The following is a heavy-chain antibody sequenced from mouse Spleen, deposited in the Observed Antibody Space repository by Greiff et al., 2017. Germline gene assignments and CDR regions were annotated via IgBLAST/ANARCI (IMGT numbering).Heavy chain of an antibody. D-gene: IGHD2-4*01. Sequence: DVKLVESGGGLVKPGGSLKLSCAASGFTFSDYGMHWVRQAPEKGLEWVAYISSGSSTIYYADTVKGRFTISRDNAKNTLFLQMTSLRSEDTAMYYCARYDYDAGFDYWGQGTTLTVSS. CDR1: GFTFSDYG. V-gene: IGHV5-17*01. CDR2: ISSGSSTI. J-gene: IGHJ2*01. CDR3: ARYDYDAGFDY.